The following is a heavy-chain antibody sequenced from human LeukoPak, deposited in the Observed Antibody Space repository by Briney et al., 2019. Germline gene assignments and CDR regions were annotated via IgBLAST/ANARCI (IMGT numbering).Heavy chain of an antibody. V-gene: IGHV3-30*03. CDR2: ISYDGSNK. D-gene: IGHD2-15*01. CDR1: GFTFSSYG. CDR3: EVMIAATDY. J-gene: IGHJ4*02. Sequence: GGSLRLSCAASGFTFSSYGMHWVRQAPGKGLEWVAFISYDGSNKYYADSVKGRFTISRDNSKNTLYLQMNNLRAADTAVYYGEVMIAATDYWGQGTLVTVSS.